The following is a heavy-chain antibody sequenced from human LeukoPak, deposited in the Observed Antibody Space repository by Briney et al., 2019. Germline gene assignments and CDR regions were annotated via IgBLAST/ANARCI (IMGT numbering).Heavy chain of an antibody. CDR3: ARDVEYLQH. Sequence: SETLSLTCTVSGGSISSYYWSWLRQPPGKGVEWIGYIYYSGSTNYNPSLKSRVTISVDTSKNQFSLKLSSVTAADTAVYYCARDVEYLQHWGQGTLVIVSS. V-gene: IGHV4-59*01. CDR1: GGSISSYY. CDR2: IYYSGST. J-gene: IGHJ1*01.